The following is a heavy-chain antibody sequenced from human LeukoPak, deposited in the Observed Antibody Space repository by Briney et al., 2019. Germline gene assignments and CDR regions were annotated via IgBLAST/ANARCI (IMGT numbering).Heavy chain of an antibody. CDR3: ARVSLLVAGQSKAVALRDWYYMDV. J-gene: IGHJ6*03. CDR1: GFTFDDYG. D-gene: IGHD6-19*01. CDR2: INWNGGST. V-gene: IGHV3-20*04. Sequence: GGSLRLSCAASGFTFDDYGMSWVRQAPGKGLEWVSGINWNGGSTGYADSVKGRFTISRDNAKNSLYLQMNSLRAEDTALYYCARVSLLVAGQSKAVALRDWYYMDVWGKGTTVTVSS.